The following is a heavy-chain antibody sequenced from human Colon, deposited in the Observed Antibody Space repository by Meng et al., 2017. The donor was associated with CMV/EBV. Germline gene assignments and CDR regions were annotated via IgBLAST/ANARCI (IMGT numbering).Heavy chain of an antibody. J-gene: IGHJ4*02. V-gene: IGHV3-74*01. Sequence: DVHLMWSVGGFVQPGGSWSPSCVASGVTFSGFWMHWVRQASGKGRVWVARINRDGSSATYAESLKGRFTISRDNTKNTVYLQMNSLRAEDTAIYSCVRDEEVSARGLGYWGQGTLVTVSS. D-gene: IGHD5/OR15-5a*01. CDR1: GVTFSGFW. CDR2: INRDGSSA. CDR3: VRDEEVSARGLGY.